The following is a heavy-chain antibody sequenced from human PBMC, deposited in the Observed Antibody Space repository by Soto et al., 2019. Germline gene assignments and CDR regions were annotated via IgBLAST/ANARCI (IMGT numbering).Heavy chain of an antibody. Sequence: QVQLVQSGAEVKKPGSSVKVSCKASGGTFSSYTISWVRQAPGQGLEWMGRIIPILGIANYAQKFQGRVTITADKSTSTAYMELRSLRSGDTAVYYCANPNRQRVSGVLFDYWGQGTQDSGSS. D-gene: IGHD1-1*01. CDR3: ANPNRQRVSGVLFDY. CDR2: IIPILGIA. J-gene: IGHJ4*02. CDR1: GGTFSSYT. V-gene: IGHV1-69*02.